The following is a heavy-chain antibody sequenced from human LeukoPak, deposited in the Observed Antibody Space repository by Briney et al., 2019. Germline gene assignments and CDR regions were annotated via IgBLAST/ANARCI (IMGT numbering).Heavy chain of an antibody. CDR1: GYSFTNYW. Sequence: GESLKISCKGSGYSFTNYWIGWVRQMPGKGLEWMGIIYPGDSDTRYSPSFEGQVTISADKSVNTAYLQWSSLKASDTALYYCARPRAVAGRYSFDYWGQGTLVTVSS. CDR2: IYPGDSDT. D-gene: IGHD6-19*01. V-gene: IGHV5-51*01. CDR3: ARPRAVAGRYSFDY. J-gene: IGHJ4*02.